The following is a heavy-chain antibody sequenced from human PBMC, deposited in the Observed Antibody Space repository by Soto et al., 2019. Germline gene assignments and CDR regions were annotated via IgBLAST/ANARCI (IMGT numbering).Heavy chain of an antibody. CDR1: GGTFSSSA. CDR2: LIPLFRTP. D-gene: IGHD4-4*01. J-gene: IGHJ6*02. CDR3: ARDSDRLQFGGNYYSILDV. V-gene: IGHV1-69*12. Sequence: QVQLVQSGAEMKEPGSSVKVSCKTSGGTFSSSAISWLRQAPGQGLEWMGGLIPLFRTPDYAQKFQGRVTIAADESTSTAYMELSSLRSEDTAVYYCARDSDRLQFGGNYYSILDVWGQGTTITVSS.